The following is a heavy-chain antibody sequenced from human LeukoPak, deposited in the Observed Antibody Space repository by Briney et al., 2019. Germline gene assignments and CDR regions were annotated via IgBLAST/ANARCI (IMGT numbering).Heavy chain of an antibody. Sequence: GGSLRLSCAASGFTFSSYAMHWVRQAPGKGLEWVANIKQDGSEKYYVDSVKGRFTISRDNAKNTLYLQMNSLRAEDTAVYYCARNWGGLDVWGKGTTVTISS. CDR2: IKQDGSEK. J-gene: IGHJ6*04. CDR3: ARNWGGLDV. D-gene: IGHD7-27*01. CDR1: GFTFSSYA. V-gene: IGHV3-7*01.